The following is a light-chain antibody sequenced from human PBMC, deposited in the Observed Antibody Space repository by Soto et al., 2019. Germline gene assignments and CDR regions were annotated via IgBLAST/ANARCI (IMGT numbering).Light chain of an antibody. CDR1: QSVLYSSNNKNY. CDR2: GAS. J-gene: IGKJ4*01. CDR3: QQYHDWPLT. V-gene: IGKV4-1*01. Sequence: DAVVTQPPDSLAASLGERATINCKSSQSVLYSSNNKNYLAWYQQKPGQPPRLLISGASTRATGIPARFSGSGSGTEFTLTISSLQSEDLAVYHCQQYHDWPLTFGGGTKVDIK.